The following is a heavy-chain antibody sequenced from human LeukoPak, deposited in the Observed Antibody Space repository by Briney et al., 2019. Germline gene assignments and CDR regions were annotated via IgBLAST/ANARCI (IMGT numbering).Heavy chain of an antibody. J-gene: IGHJ4*02. CDR3: ARFSTNIAAADHYFDY. V-gene: IGHV1-69*01. D-gene: IGHD6-13*01. Sequence: SVTVSCKASGGTFSSYAISWVRQAPGQGLEWMGGIIPIFGTANYAQKFQGRVTITADESTSTAYMELSSLRSEDTAVYYCARFSTNIAAADHYFDYWGQGTLVTVSS. CDR2: IIPIFGTA. CDR1: GGTFSSYA.